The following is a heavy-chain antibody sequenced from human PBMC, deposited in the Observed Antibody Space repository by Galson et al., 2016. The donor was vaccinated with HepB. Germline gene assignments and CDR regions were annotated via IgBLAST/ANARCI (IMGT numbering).Heavy chain of an antibody. Sequence: SLRLSCAASGFTFSSYWMHWVRQAPGKGXXXVSXXXSXXSTTHYADSVKGRFTISRDNAKNTLYLQMNNLRAEDTAVYYCVNLGTTRTWGQGTQVTVSS. V-gene: IGHV3-74*01. CDR3: VNLGTTRT. CDR2: XXSXXSTT. CDR1: GFTFSSYW. D-gene: IGHD1-26*01. J-gene: IGHJ5*02.